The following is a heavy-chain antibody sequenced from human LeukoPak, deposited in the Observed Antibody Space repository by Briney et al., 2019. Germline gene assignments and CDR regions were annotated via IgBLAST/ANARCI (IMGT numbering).Heavy chain of an antibody. J-gene: IGHJ4*02. CDR2: IYPGDSDT. CDR1: GYSFTSYW. CDR3: ARHYDILTGPESV. V-gene: IGHV5-51*01. Sequence: GESLKISCKGSGYSFTSYWIGWVRQMPGKGLEWMGIIYPGDSDTRYSPSFQGRVTISADKSISTAYLQWSSLKASDTAMYYCARHYDILTGPESVWGQGTLVTVSS. D-gene: IGHD3-9*01.